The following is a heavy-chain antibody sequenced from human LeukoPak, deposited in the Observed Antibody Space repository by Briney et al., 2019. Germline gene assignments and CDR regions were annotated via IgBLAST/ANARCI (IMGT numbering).Heavy chain of an antibody. V-gene: IGHV1-18*01. CDR3: ARVSAAGSLDAFDI. CDR2: ISAYNGNT. CDR1: GYTFTSYG. Sequence: ASVKVSCKASGYTFTSYGISWVRQAPGQGLEWMGWISAYNGNTNYAQKLQGRVTMTADTSTSTAYMELRSLRSDDTAVYYCARVSAAGSLDAFDIWGQGTMVTVSS. D-gene: IGHD6-13*01. J-gene: IGHJ3*02.